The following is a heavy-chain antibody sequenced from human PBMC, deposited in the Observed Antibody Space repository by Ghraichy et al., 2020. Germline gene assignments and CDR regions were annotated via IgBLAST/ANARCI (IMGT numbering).Heavy chain of an antibody. Sequence: GGSLSLSCAASGFTFSSFSMNWVRQAPGKGLEWVSYISRNSSTIYYADSVKGRFTISRDNAKNSLYLQMNSLRDEDTAVFYCAKEGGYCSGGRCLAARMDVWGQGTTVTVSS. D-gene: IGHD2-15*01. CDR1: GFTFSSFS. CDR2: ISRNSSTI. J-gene: IGHJ6*02. CDR3: AKEGGYCSGGRCLAARMDV. V-gene: IGHV3-48*02.